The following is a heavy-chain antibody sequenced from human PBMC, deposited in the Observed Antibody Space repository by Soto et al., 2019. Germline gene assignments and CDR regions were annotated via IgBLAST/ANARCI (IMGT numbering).Heavy chain of an antibody. V-gene: IGHV1-8*01. CDR2: ISAYNGNT. D-gene: IGHD6-13*01. Sequence: GASVKVSCKASGYTFTSYDINWVRQATGQGLEWMGWISAYNGNTNYAQKFQGRVTMTRNTSISTAYMELSSLRSEDTAVYYCARRGYSSSWYYYYYYGMDVWGQGTTVTVSS. CDR1: GYTFTSYD. CDR3: ARRGYSSSWYYYYYYGMDV. J-gene: IGHJ6*02.